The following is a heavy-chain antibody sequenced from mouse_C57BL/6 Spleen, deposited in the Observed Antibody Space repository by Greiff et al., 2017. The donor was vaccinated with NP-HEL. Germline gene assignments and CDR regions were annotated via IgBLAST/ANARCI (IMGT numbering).Heavy chain of an antibody. CDR3: TRDPITTVVAGAMDY. V-gene: IGHV5-9-1*02. J-gene: IGHJ4*01. CDR1: GFTFSSYA. Sequence: EVKLVESGEGLVKPGGSLKLSCAASGFTFSSYAMSWVRQTPEKRLEWVAYISSGGDYIYYADTVKGRFTISRDNARNTLYLQMSSLKSEDTAMYYCTRDPITTVVAGAMDYWGQGTSVTVSS. CDR2: ISSGGDYI. D-gene: IGHD1-1*01.